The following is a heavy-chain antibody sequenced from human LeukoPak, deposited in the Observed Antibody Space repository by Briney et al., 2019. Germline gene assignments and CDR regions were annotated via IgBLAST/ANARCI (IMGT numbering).Heavy chain of an antibody. V-gene: IGHV3-30-3*01. CDR1: GFPFSSYS. CDR3: ARAVGATDYWYFDL. Sequence: GGSLRLSCAASGFPFSSYSMHWVRQAPGKGLEWVALISYDGSNKYYVDSVEGRFTISRDTSKNTLYLQLNSLNGQDTAVFYCARAVGATDYWYFDLWGRGTLVTVSS. D-gene: IGHD1-26*01. J-gene: IGHJ2*01. CDR2: ISYDGSNK.